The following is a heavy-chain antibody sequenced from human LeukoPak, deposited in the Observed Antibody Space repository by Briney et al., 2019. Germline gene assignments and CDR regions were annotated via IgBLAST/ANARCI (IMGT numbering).Heavy chain of an antibody. CDR1: GFTFSSYS. Sequence: PGGSLRLSCAASGFTFSSYSMNWVRQAPGKGLEWVSYISSSGSTIYYADSVKGRFTISRDNAKNSLYLQMNSLRAEDTAVYYCAKGLYSSGYDPEYPHHFDYWGQGTLVTVSS. V-gene: IGHV3-48*04. J-gene: IGHJ4*02. CDR2: ISSSGSTI. D-gene: IGHD3-22*01. CDR3: AKGLYSSGYDPEYPHHFDY.